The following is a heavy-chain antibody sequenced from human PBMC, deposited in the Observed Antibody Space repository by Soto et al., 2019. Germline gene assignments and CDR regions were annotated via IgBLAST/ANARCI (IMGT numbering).Heavy chain of an antibody. CDR3: ARHGITGSYYDAFDI. V-gene: IGHV4-39*01. J-gene: IGHJ3*02. CDR2: IKYSGAT. D-gene: IGHD1-26*01. Sequence: SETLSLTCTVSGVSFSSSSCDWGWVRELPGKGLEWIASIKYSGATFYNPSLKSRVTLSVDTSKNQFALKLSSVTAAETAVYYCARHGITGSYYDAFDISGQGTMLTV. CDR1: GVSFSSSSCD.